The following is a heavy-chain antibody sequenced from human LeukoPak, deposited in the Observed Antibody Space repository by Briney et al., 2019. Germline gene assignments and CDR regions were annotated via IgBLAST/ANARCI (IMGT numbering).Heavy chain of an antibody. J-gene: IGHJ3*02. CDR3: ARDPYSSGWYKDAFDI. D-gene: IGHD6-19*01. V-gene: IGHV3-48*01. CDR1: GFTFNTYT. CDR2: ISGSSGII. Sequence: GGSLRLSCAASGFTFNTYTMNWVRQAPGKGLEWVSYISGSSGIIDYADSVRGRFTISRDNAKNSLYLQMNSLRAEDTAVYYCARDPYSSGWYKDAFDIWGQGTMVTVSS.